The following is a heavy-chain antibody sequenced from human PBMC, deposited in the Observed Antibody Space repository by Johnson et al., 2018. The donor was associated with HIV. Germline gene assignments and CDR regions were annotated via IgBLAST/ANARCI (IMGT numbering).Heavy chain of an antibody. D-gene: IGHD6-13*01. CDR3: TTDIAAGADAFDI. Sequence: VQLVESGGGLVKPGGSLRLSCAASGFTFSNAWMSWVRQAPGQGLEWVGRIKSKTDGGTTDYAAPVKGRFTNSRDDSKNTLYLQMNSLKTEDTAVYYCTTDIAAGADAFDIWGQGTMVTVSS. CDR1: GFTFSNAW. CDR2: IKSKTDGGTT. J-gene: IGHJ3*02. V-gene: IGHV3-15*01.